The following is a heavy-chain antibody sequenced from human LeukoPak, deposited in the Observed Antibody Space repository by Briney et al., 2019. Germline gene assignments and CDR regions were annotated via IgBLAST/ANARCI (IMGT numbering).Heavy chain of an antibody. J-gene: IGHJ3*02. D-gene: IGHD2-15*01. Sequence: PGGSLRLSCAASGFTFSSYAMHWVRQAPGKGLEWVSFISSTGGTIYYADSVKGRFTVSRDNGKNSLLLQMNSLRAEDTALYYCARGYSRAAFDIWGQGTVVAVSS. CDR1: GFTFSSYA. CDR3: ARGYSRAAFDI. CDR2: ISSTGGTI. V-gene: IGHV3-48*03.